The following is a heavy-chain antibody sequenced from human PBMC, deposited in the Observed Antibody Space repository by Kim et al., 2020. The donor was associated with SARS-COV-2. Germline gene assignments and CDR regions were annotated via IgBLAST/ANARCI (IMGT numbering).Heavy chain of an antibody. CDR1: GGTFSSYA. CDR2: SIPIFGTA. CDR3: ARGAAWGIAGAAPGDY. V-gene: IGHV1-69*13. Sequence: SVKVSCKASGGTFSSYAISWVRQAPGQGLEWMGGSIPIFGTANYAQKFQGRVTITADESTSTAYMELSSLRYEETAVYYCARGAAWGIAGAAPGDYWGQ. J-gene: IGHJ4*02. D-gene: IGHD6-19*01.